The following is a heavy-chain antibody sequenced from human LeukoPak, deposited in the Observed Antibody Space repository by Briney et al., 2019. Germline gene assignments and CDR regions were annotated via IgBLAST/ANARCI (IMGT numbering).Heavy chain of an antibody. Sequence: GGSLRLSCAASGFTFSSYGMHWVRQAPGKGLEWVAVIWYDGSNKYYADSVKGRFTISRDNSQNTLYLQMNSLRAEDTAVYAKDAYSSNWGFDYWGQETLVTVSS. CDR1: GFTFSSYG. CDR3: DAYSSNWGFDY. V-gene: IGHV3-30*02. D-gene: IGHD6-13*01. CDR2: IWYDGSNK. J-gene: IGHJ4*02.